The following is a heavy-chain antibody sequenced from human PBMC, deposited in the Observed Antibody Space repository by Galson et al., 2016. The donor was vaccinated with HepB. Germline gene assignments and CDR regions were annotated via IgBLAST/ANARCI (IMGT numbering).Heavy chain of an antibody. J-gene: IGHJ4*02. V-gene: IGHV5-51*01. CDR1: GFSFSTYW. D-gene: IGHD1-20*01. CDR2: IYPGDSDT. CDR3: ARRVVYNWNLFDN. Sequence: QSGAEVKKPGESLKISCKGFGFSFSTYWIGWVRQMPGKGLEWMGIIYPGDSDTRYSPSFQGQVTISADKSIRTAYLKWNSLKASDTAMYYFARRVVYNWNLFDNWGQGTLVTVSS.